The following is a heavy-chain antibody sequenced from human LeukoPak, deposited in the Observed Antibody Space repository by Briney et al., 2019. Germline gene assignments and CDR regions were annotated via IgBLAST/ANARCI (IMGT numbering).Heavy chain of an antibody. J-gene: IGHJ5*01. D-gene: IGHD1-20*01. CDR3: ATDGLTGTTDGTLES. Sequence: GGSLRLSCAASGFTFSNHAMSWVRQAPGKGLEWVSVISDSGGSTYYADSVKGRFTISRDDSKNTLFLQMNSLRAEDTAMYYCATDGLTGTTDGTLESWGQGILVTVSS. CDR2: ISDSGGST. CDR1: GFTFSNHA. V-gene: IGHV3-23*01.